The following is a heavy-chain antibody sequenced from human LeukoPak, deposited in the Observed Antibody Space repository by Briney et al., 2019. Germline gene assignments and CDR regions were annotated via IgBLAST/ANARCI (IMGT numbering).Heavy chain of an antibody. CDR1: GFTFSSYA. Sequence: QAGGSLRLSCVASGFTFSSYAMHWVRQAPGKGLEWVAVISYDGSNKYYADSVKGRFTISRDNSKNTLYLQMNSLRAEDTAVYYCARAEKDYSNYYYYYGMDVWGQGTTVTVSS. J-gene: IGHJ6*02. CDR2: ISYDGSNK. D-gene: IGHD4-4*01. CDR3: ARAEKDYSNYYYYYGMDV. V-gene: IGHV3-30-3*01.